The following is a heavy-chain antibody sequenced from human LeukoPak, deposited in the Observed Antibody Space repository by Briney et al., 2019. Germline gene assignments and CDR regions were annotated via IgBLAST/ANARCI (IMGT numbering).Heavy chain of an antibody. Sequence: PSQTLSLTCTVSGGSISSGGYYWSWIRQHPGKGLEWIGYIYYSGGTYYNPSLKSRVTISVDTSKNQFSLKLSSVTAADTAVYYCARGGEGYCSSTSCYAFDYWGQGTLVTVSS. CDR2: IYYSGGT. CDR1: GGSISSGGYY. CDR3: ARGGEGYCSSTSCYAFDY. D-gene: IGHD2-2*01. V-gene: IGHV4-31*03. J-gene: IGHJ4*02.